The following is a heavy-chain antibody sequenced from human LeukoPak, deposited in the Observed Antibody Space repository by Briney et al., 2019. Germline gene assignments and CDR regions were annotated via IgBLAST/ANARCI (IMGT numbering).Heavy chain of an antibody. D-gene: IGHD3-3*01. CDR3: ASGWSSYYAFDY. V-gene: IGHV1-2*02. CDR2: IDPRSGGT. CDR1: GYTFTSYG. Sequence: GASVKVSCKASGYTFTSYGISWVRQAPGQGLERMGWIDPRSGGTNYARNFQGRVTMTRDVSITTGYLKLSGLTSDDTALYYCASGWSSYYAFDYWGQGTLVTVSS. J-gene: IGHJ4*02.